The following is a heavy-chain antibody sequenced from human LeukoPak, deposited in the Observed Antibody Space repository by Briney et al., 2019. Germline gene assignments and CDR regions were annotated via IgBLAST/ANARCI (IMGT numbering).Heavy chain of an antibody. V-gene: IGHV3-7*01. J-gene: IGHJ5*01. CDR2: IKRDGNEK. CDR1: GFTFSSYW. D-gene: IGHD3-10*01. Sequence: GGSLRLSCAASGFTFSSYWMNWVRQAPGKGLEWVANIKRDGNEKNYVDSVRGRFSISRDNAKNSLYLQMDSLRAEDTAVHYCAKEGAYPIITYDSWGQGALVTVSS. CDR3: AKEGAYPIITYDS.